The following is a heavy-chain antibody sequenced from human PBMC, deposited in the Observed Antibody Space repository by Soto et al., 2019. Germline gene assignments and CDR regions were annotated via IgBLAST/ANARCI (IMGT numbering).Heavy chain of an antibody. CDR3: AGGAAADLDY. CDR1: GGTFSSYT. J-gene: IGHJ4*02. Sequence: QVQLVQSGAELKKPGSSVKVSCKASGGTFSSYTISWVRQAPGQGLEWMGRIIPILGIANYAQEFQGRVTITADTSTTTTYMQLSSRSSEDTAGNYCAGGAAADLDYWGQGTLVTVSS. CDR2: IIPILGIA. D-gene: IGHD6-13*01. V-gene: IGHV1-69*02.